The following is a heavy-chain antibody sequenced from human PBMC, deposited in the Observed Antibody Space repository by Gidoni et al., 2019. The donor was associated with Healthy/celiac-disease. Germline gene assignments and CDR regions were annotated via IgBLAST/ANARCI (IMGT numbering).Heavy chain of an antibody. CDR2: ISSSSSYI. Sequence: EVQLVVSGGGLVKPGGSLRLSGAACGFTYSGYSMNWVRQAPGKGLEWVSSISSSSSYIYYADSVKGRFTISRDNAKNSLYLQMNSLRAEDTAVYYCARDLSGSLPFYYFDYWGQGTLVTVSS. V-gene: IGHV3-21*01. J-gene: IGHJ4*02. CDR3: ARDLSGSLPFYYFDY. CDR1: GFTYSGYS.